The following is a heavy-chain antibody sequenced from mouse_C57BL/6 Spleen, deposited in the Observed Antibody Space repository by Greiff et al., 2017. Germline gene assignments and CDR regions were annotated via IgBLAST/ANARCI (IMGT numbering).Heavy chain of an antibody. CDR1: GYTFTGYE. J-gene: IGHJ2*01. Sequence: VQLQQSGAELVRPGASVTLSCKASGYTFTGYEMHWVKQTPVHGLEWIGAIDPETGGTAYNQKFKGKAILTADKSSSTAYMELRSLTSEASGGYYSTIEEAHLSFDYWGQGTTLTVSS. CDR3: TIEEAHLSFDY. CDR2: IDPETGGT. V-gene: IGHV1-15*01.